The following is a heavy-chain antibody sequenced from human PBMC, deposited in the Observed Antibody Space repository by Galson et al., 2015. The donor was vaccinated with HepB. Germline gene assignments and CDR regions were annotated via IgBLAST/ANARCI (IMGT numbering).Heavy chain of an antibody. CDR1: GYTFTSYY. D-gene: IGHD5-12*01. CDR3: ARDYSGYGNYYYGMDV. J-gene: IGHJ6*02. V-gene: IGHV1-46*01. Sequence: VSCKASGYTFTSYYMHWVRQAPGQGLEWMGIINPRGGSTSYAQKFQGRVTMTRDTSTSTVYMELSSLRSENTAVYYCARDYSGYGNYYYGMDVWGQGTTVTVSS. CDR2: INPRGGST.